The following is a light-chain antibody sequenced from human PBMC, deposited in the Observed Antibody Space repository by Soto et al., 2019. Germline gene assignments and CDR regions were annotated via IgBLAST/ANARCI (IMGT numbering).Light chain of an antibody. CDR3: QHYNGYPYT. V-gene: IGKV1-5*01. Sequence: DSQMTQSASALSASIGDRVTITCRASQSIDNWLAWYQQKPGKAPQLLIYDASRVETGVPSRFTASGSGTEFTLTINTLQADDSATYFCQHYNGYPYTFGPGTKVDIK. CDR1: QSIDNW. CDR2: DAS. J-gene: IGKJ2*01.